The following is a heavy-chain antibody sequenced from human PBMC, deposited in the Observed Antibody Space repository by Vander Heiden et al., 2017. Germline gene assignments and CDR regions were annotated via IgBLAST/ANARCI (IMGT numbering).Heavy chain of an antibody. CDR1: GFPFSSYE. D-gene: IGHD4-17*01. CDR3: ARDYGDYKLYYFDY. J-gene: IGHJ4*02. CDR2: ISSSGSTI. V-gene: IGHV3-48*03. Sequence: EVQLVESGGGLVQPGGSLRLSCAASGFPFSSYEMNWVRQAPGKGLEWVSYISSSGSTIYYADSVKGRFTISRDNAKNSLYLQMNSLRAEDTAVYYCARDYGDYKLYYFDYWGQGTLVTVSS.